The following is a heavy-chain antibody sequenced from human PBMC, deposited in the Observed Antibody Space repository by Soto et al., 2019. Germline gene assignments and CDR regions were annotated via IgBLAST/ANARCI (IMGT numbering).Heavy chain of an antibody. CDR2: IKHSGST. Sequence: QVQLQQWGAGLLKPSETLSLTCAVYGGSFSGYYWSWIRQPPGKGLQWIGEIKHSGSTNYNPSLNSRVTISGDTSQNQFSLNLSSVTAADTAVYYWERGGGYGPPQYWGQGTLVTVSS. D-gene: IGHD5-12*01. J-gene: IGHJ4*02. CDR1: GGSFSGYY. V-gene: IGHV4-34*01. CDR3: ERGGGYGPPQY.